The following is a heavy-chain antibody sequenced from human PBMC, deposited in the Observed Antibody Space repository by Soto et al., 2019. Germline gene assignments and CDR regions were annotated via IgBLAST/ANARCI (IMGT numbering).Heavy chain of an antibody. J-gene: IGHJ4*02. Sequence: QVQLQESGPGLVKPSETLSLTCTVSGGSISSYYWSWIRQPPGKGLEWIGYIYYSGSTNYTPSLKSRVPISVDQSKNQSSLTLSSVTAADTAVYYCASLYGSGSAHFDYWGQGTLVTVSS. D-gene: IGHD3-10*01. V-gene: IGHV4-59*08. CDR2: IYYSGST. CDR3: ASLYGSGSAHFDY. CDR1: GGSISSYY.